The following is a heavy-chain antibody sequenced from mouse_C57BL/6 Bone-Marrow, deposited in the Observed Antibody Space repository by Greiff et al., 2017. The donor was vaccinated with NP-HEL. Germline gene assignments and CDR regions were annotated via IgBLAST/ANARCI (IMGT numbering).Heavy chain of an antibody. Sequence: EVQLQQSGPVLVKPGASVKMSCKASGYTFTDYYMNWVKQSHGKSLEWIGVINPYNGGTSYNQKFKGKATLTVDKSSSTAYMELNSLTSEDSAVYYCARGGPHWYFDVWGTGTTVTVSS. CDR1: GYTFTDYY. V-gene: IGHV1-19*01. J-gene: IGHJ1*03. CDR3: ARGGPHWYFDV. D-gene: IGHD1-1*02. CDR2: INPYNGGT.